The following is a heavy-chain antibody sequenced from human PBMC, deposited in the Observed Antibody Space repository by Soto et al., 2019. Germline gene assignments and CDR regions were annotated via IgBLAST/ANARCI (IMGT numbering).Heavy chain of an antibody. J-gene: IGHJ4*02. CDR2: IWHDGGNK. V-gene: IGHV3-33*01. CDR3: ARDGAVNPGFGKYY. D-gene: IGHD3-16*01. Sequence: QVQLVESGGALVQPGRSLRLSCAASGFTCSSHGMHWARQAPGKGLEWVACIWHDGGNKFYAESVKGRFTISRDNYKNTLCLRMTSLRDEDTAMYYCARDGAVNPGFGKYYWGQGTLLTVSS. CDR1: GFTCSSHG.